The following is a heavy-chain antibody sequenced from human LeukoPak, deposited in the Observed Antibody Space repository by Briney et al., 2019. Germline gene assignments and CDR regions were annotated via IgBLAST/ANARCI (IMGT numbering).Heavy chain of an antibody. J-gene: IGHJ4*02. D-gene: IGHD2-21*02. V-gene: IGHV3-23*01. CDR3: AKRLFDY. CDR1: GFTFRSYA. Sequence: PGASLSLSCAASGFTFRSYAMSWVRQGPGKGLEWVSAISGSGGSTYYTDSVKGRFTISRDNSKNTLYLQMNSLRAEDTAVYYCAKRLFDYWGQGTLVTVSS. CDR2: ISGSGGST.